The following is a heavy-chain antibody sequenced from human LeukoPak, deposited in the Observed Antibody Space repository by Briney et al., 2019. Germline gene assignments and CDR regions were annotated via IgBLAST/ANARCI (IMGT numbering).Heavy chain of an antibody. Sequence: SGPLSLTCAVYGGSFSGYYWSWIRQPPGKGLEWIGAMNHSVSTSYNPSLKSRVTISVDTSKNQFSLKLSSVTAADTAVYYCASGAYYDILTGYYPQNYYFDYWGQGTLVTVSS. CDR2: MNHSVST. CDR3: ASGAYYDILTGYYPQNYYFDY. J-gene: IGHJ4*02. V-gene: IGHV4-34*01. CDR1: GGSFSGYY. D-gene: IGHD3-9*01.